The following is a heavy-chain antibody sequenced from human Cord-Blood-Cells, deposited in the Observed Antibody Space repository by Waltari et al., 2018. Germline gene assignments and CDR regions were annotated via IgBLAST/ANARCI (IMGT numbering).Heavy chain of an antibody. CDR1: GFTFSIYW. V-gene: IGHV3-74*01. Sequence: EVQLVESGGGLVQPGGSLRLACAASGFTFSIYWLPWVRQAPGKGLVWVSRINSDGSSTSYADSVKGRFTISRDNAKNTLYLQMNSLRAEDTAVYYCATSGLGPHDYWGQGTLVTVSS. J-gene: IGHJ4*02. CDR3: ATSGLGPHDY. D-gene: IGHD3-16*01. CDR2: INSDGSST.